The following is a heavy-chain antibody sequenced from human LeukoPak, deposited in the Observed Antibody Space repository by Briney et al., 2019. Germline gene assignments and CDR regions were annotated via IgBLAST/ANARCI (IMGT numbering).Heavy chain of an antibody. CDR1: GFTFSSYA. Sequence: TGGSLRLSCAASGFTFSSYAMRWVRQAPGKGLEWVAVISYDGSNKYYADSVKGRFTISRDNSKNTLCLQMNSLRAEDTAVYYCASLLWFGELGDDYWGQGTLVTVSS. V-gene: IGHV3-30-3*01. D-gene: IGHD3-10*01. CDR3: ASLLWFGELGDDY. CDR2: ISYDGSNK. J-gene: IGHJ4*02.